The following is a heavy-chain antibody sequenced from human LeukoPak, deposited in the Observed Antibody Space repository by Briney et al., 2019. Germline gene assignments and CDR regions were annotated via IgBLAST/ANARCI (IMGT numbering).Heavy chain of an antibody. J-gene: IGHJ4*02. Sequence: SETLSLTCAVYGGSFSGYYWSWIRQPPGEGLEWIGYIYYSGSTYYNPSLKSRVTISVDTSKNQFSLKLSSVTAADTAVYYCARKPTYYYDSSGYYQDYWGQGTLVTVSS. CDR3: ARKPTYYYDSSGYYQDY. V-gene: IGHV4-30-4*01. CDR2: IYYSGST. CDR1: GGSFSGYY. D-gene: IGHD3-22*01.